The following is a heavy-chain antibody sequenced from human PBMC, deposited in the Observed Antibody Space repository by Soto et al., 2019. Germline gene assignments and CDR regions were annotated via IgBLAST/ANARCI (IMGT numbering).Heavy chain of an antibody. J-gene: IGHJ3*02. V-gene: IGHV4-30-4*01. CDR1: GGSISSGDYY. Sequence: SETLSLTCTVSGGSISSGDYYWSWIRQPPGKGLEWIGYIYYSGGTYYNPSLKSRVTISVDTSKNQFSLKLSSVTAADTAVYYCARNVPMRAFDIWGQGTMVTVSS. D-gene: IGHD1-1*01. CDR3: ARNVPMRAFDI. CDR2: IYYSGGT.